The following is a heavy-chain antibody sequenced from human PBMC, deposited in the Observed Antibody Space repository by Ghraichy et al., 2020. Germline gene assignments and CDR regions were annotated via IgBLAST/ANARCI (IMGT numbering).Heavy chain of an antibody. V-gene: IGHV3-11*03. CDR1: GFTLSDFY. CDR2: ISTTGAYI. D-gene: IGHD1-14*01. Sequence: GGSLRLSCEASGFTLSDFYMSWIRQSPGRGLEWISYISTTGAYIKNEDSMKGRFTISRDNAKNSIYLQMDRLGAGDTAVYYCAGFTLRAWYDVDYYYGLDVWGQGTTVIVTS. J-gene: IGHJ6*02. CDR3: AGFTLRAWYDVDYYYGLDV.